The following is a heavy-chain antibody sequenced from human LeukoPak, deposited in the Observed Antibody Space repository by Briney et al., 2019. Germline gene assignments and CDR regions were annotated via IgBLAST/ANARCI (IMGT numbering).Heavy chain of an antibody. V-gene: IGHV4-34*01. CDR3: ARVGGWQWLTGGYFDL. CDR1: GGSSSDYF. CDR2: INHGGST. J-gene: IGHJ2*01. Sequence: ASETLSLTCAVYGGSSSDYFWSWIRQPPGKGLEWIGEINHGGSTNYNPSLKSRITISVDTSKNQFSLKLSSVTAADTAVYFCARVGGWQWLTGGYFDLWGRGTLVTVSS. D-gene: IGHD6-19*01.